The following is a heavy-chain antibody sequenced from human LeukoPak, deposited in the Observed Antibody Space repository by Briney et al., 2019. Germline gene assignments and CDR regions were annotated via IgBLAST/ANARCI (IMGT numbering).Heavy chain of an antibody. CDR3: ARDCGGGSCYGPYDAFDI. D-gene: IGHD2-15*01. V-gene: IGHV4-4*02. Sequence: SETLSLTCGVSGGSITNTNYWTWVRQPPGKGLEWIGEVNLQGSTNYNPSLMGRVAIAVDTSENHISLQLTSVTAADTAVYYCARDCGGGSCYGPYDAFDIWGQGTMVTVSS. CDR2: VNLQGST. J-gene: IGHJ3*02. CDR1: GGSITNTNY.